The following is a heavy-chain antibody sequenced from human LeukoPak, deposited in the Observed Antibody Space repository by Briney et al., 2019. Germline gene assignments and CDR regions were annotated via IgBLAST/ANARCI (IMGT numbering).Heavy chain of an antibody. CDR3: AREMESYSSGWYYFDY. CDR1: GFTVSSNY. Sequence: GSLRLSCAASGFTVSSNYMSWVRPAPGKGLEWGSVIYSGGSTYYADSVKGRFTISRDNSKNTLYLQMNSLRAEDTAVYYCAREMESYSSGWYYFDYWGQGTLVTVSS. V-gene: IGHV3-53*01. CDR2: IYSGGST. D-gene: IGHD6-19*01. J-gene: IGHJ4*02.